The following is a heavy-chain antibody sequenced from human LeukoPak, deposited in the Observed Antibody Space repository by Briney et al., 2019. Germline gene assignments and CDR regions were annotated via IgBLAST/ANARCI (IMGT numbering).Heavy chain of an antibody. V-gene: IGHV4-4*08. CDR2: IVNSGSA. D-gene: IGHD6-19*01. Sequence: PSETLSLTCSVSGGSISSYYWDWIRQPPGRGLEWIGCIVNSGSANYNPSLKSRVTMAVDTSKNQFSLNLSSVTAADTAVYYCARRARYGSGWYDAFDIWGQGTMVTVSS. CDR3: ARRARYGSGWYDAFDI. CDR1: GGSISSYY. J-gene: IGHJ3*02.